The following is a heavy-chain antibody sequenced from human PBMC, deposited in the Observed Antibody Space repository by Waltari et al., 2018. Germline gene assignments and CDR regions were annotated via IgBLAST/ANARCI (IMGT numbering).Heavy chain of an antibody. D-gene: IGHD3-22*01. Sequence: EVQLVESGGGLVQPGGSRRLPCAASGFTLSNYGMSGVRQAPGKGPEWVANIMTDGREEYYVDSVRGRFTISRDNAKNSLYLQMNSLRPEDTAVYYCVRDQWFAFDIWGQGTMVTVSS. J-gene: IGHJ3*02. CDR1: GFTLSNYG. V-gene: IGHV3-7*01. CDR3: VRDQWFAFDI. CDR2: IMTDGREE.